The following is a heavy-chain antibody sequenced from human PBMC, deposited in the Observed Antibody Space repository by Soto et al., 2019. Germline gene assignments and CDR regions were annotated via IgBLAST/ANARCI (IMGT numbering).Heavy chain of an antibody. CDR3: ARAGCDGGSCYTLVGLRYGMDV. CDR1: GFTFSSYA. Sequence: QVQLVESGGGVVQPGRSLRLSCAASGFTFSSYAMYWVRQAPGKGLEWVAVISYDGSNKYYADSVKGRFTISRDNSKNPLYLQMNSLRAEGTAVYYCARAGCDGGSCYTLVGLRYGMDVWGQGTTVTVSS. V-gene: IGHV3-30-3*01. J-gene: IGHJ6*02. D-gene: IGHD2-15*01. CDR2: ISYDGSNK.